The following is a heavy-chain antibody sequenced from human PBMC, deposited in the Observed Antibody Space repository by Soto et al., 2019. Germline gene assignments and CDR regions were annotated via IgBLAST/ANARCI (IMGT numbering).Heavy chain of an antibody. CDR3: VRGANFDK. V-gene: IGHV1-8*01. J-gene: IGHJ4*02. CDR2: MNTARDKR. Sequence: QVQLVPSGAEVKKPGASVRVSCQGSGYVFTRYDVQWVRQATGQGLEWMGWMNTARDKRGDAQKFRGRITMCVDPSVRMGYIELSRLGSEDTPIYYCVRGANFDKWGQGTLVTVSP. CDR1: GYVFTRYD.